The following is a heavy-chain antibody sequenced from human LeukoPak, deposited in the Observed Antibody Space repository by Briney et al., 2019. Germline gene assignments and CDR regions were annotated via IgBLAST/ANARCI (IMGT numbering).Heavy chain of an antibody. V-gene: IGHV1-2*02. D-gene: IGHD2-2*03. CDR1: GYTFTAYY. J-gene: IGHJ4*02. CDR3: ARDVGIGSPVATYFDY. CDR2: INPNSGGT. Sequence: GASVKVSCKASGYTFTAYYIHWVRQAPGQGLEWMGWINPNSGGTNYAQKFQGRVTMTRDTSISTAYMELSRLRSDDTAVYYCARDVGIGSPVATYFDYWGQGTLVTVSS.